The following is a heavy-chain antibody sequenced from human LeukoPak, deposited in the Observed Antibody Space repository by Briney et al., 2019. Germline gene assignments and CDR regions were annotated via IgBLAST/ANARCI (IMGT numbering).Heavy chain of an antibody. D-gene: IGHD3-9*01. CDR1: GGSISSYY. CDR2: IYYSGST. Sequence: SETLSLTCTASGGSISSYYWSWIRQPPGKGLEWIGYIYYSGSTNYYPSLKRRGTISVDTTKNKFSLKLSSVTAADTAVYYCARVTGYMIELYFDYWGQGTLVTVSS. V-gene: IGHV4-59*01. CDR3: ARVTGYMIELYFDY. J-gene: IGHJ4*02.